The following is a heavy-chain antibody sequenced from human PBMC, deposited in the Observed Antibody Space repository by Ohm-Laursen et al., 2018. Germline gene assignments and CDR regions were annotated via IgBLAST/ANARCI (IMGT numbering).Heavy chain of an antibody. CDR3: AGDTLAVDY. Sequence: GTLSLTCTVSGDSISSYYWSWIRQPAGKGLEWIGRVYTSGSTNYNPSLKSRVTMSADTSKNQFSLKLSSVTAADTAVYYCAGDTLAVDYWGQGTLVTVSS. J-gene: IGHJ4*02. V-gene: IGHV4-4*07. CDR2: VYTSGST. CDR1: GDSISSYY.